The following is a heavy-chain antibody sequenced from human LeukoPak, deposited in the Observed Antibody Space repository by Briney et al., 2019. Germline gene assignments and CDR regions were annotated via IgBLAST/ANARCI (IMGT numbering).Heavy chain of an antibody. CDR2: IYYSGST. D-gene: IGHD1-14*01. CDR3: ASGSDDPPNPGMDV. J-gene: IGHJ6*02. CDR1: GGSFSGYY. V-gene: IGHV4-34*01. Sequence: SETLSLTCAVYGGSFSGYYWSWIRQHPGKGLEWIGYIYYSGSTYYNPSLKSRVTISVDTSKNQFSLKLSSVTAADTAVYYCASGSDDPPNPGMDVWGQGTTVTVSS.